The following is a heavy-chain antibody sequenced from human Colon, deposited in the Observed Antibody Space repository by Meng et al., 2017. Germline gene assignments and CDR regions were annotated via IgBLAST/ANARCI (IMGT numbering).Heavy chain of an antibody. D-gene: IGHD6-19*01. V-gene: IGHV4-39*01. J-gene: IGHJ5*02. CDR2: IDYSGNT. Sequence: QPQLQESGPGLVKPSETLSLTCIVSGGSISSSAYHWGWIRQPPGKGLEWIGTIDYSGNTYYNASLKGRVTVSIDTSKSQFSLKLTSVTAADTAVYYCVRSSGWVRTGFDPWGQGTLVTVSS. CDR1: GGSISSSAYH. CDR3: VRSSGWVRTGFDP.